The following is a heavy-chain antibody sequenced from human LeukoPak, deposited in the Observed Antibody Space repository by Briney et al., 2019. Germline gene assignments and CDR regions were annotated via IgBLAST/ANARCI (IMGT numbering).Heavy chain of an antibody. CDR1: GFTFFNYW. CDR2: ISSSSSYI. V-gene: IGHV3-21*01. CDR3: ARDRAGGYGAFDY. D-gene: IGHD1-26*01. Sequence: GGSLRLSCAASGFTFFNYWMSWVRQAPGKGLEWVSSISSSSSYIYYADSVKGRFTISRDNAKNSLYLQMNSLRAEDTAVYYCARDRAGGYGAFDYWGQGTLVTVSS. J-gene: IGHJ4*02.